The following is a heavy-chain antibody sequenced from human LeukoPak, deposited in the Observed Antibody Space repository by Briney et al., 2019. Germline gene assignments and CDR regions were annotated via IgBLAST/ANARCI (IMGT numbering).Heavy chain of an antibody. Sequence: GGSLRLSCAASGFTLSSYSMNWVRQAPGKGLEWVSSISSSSSYIYYADSVKGRFTISRDNAKNSLYLQMNSLRAEDTAVYYCALEITGAFDIWGQGTMVTVSS. CDR2: ISSSSSYI. CDR3: ALEITGAFDI. CDR1: GFTLSSYS. D-gene: IGHD2-8*02. J-gene: IGHJ3*02. V-gene: IGHV3-21*01.